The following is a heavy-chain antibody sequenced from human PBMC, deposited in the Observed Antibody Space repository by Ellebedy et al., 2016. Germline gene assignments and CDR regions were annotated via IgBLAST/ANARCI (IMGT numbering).Heavy chain of an antibody. D-gene: IGHD2-15*01. J-gene: IGHJ4*02. CDR1: GGSISSYY. CDR3: ARGLPGSIDY. Sequence: SETLSLXCTVSGGSISSYYWSWIRQPPGKGLEWIGYIYYSGSTNYNPSLKSRVTISVDTSKNQFSLKLSSVTAADTAVYYCARGLPGSIDYWGQGTLVTVSS. V-gene: IGHV4-59*01. CDR2: IYYSGST.